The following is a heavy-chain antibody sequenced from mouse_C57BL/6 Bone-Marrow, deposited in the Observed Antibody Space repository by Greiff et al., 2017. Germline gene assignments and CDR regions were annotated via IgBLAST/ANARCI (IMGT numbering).Heavy chain of an antibody. J-gene: IGHJ1*03. V-gene: IGHV14-4*01. CDR3: TANRFIVCFEV. CDR2: IDPENGDT. D-gene: IGHD2-14*01. CDR1: GFNIKDDY. Sequence: VQLQQSGAELVRPGASVKLSCTASGFNIKDDYMHWVKQRPEQGLQWIGWIDPENGDTEYASKFQGKATITADKSSNTAYLQLSSLTSEDTAVYYCTANRFIVCFEVCDTGTTITVSS.